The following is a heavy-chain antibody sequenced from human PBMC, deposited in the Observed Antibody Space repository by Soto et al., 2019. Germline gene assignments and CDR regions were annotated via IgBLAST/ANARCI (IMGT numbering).Heavy chain of an antibody. J-gene: IGHJ6*02. V-gene: IGHV5-10-1*01. Sequence: GESLKISCKGSGYTFSNYWINWVRQMPGKGLEWMGKIDPSDSNTNYSLSFQGHVTISVDKSISTAYLQWRSLKASDTAIYYCASLIEIRNSKVRGGYYYGMDVWGQGTTVTVSS. CDR1: GYTFSNYW. CDR3: ASLIEIRNSKVRGGYYYGMDV. CDR2: IDPSDSNT. D-gene: IGHD3-10*01.